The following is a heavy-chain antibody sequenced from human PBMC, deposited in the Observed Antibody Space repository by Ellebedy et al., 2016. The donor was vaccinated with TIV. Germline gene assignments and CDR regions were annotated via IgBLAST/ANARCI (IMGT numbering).Heavy chain of an antibody. CDR1: GFTFSTYH. D-gene: IGHD2-2*01. Sequence: GGSLRLXCAASGFTFSTYHMNWVRQAPGKGLEWVSSIPSSGRYIYYADSVKGRFTVSRDNAKNSLYLQMNSLGAEDTAVYYCARHLDGSTLDYWGQGTLVTVSS. J-gene: IGHJ4*02. V-gene: IGHV3-21*01. CDR2: IPSSGRYI. CDR3: ARHLDGSTLDY.